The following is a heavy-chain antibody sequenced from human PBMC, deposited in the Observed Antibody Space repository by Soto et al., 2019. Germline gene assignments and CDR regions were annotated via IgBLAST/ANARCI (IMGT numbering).Heavy chain of an antibody. CDR1: GLNLTTFG. Sequence: GGSLRLSCVGSGLNLTTFGMHWVRQAPGRGLEWMAVISNDGSHFYYADSVKGRFTISRDNSKNTLYLQMINLRPDDTGVYYCAKWARDSGDYYYYGVDVWGQGTTVT. J-gene: IGHJ6*01. CDR2: ISNDGSHF. CDR3: AKWARDSGDYYYYGVDV. V-gene: IGHV3-30*18. D-gene: IGHD3-10*01.